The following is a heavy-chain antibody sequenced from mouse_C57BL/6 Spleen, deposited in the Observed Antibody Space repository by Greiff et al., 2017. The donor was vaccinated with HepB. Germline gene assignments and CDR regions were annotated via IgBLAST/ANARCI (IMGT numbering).Heavy chain of an antibody. D-gene: IGHD2-4*01. CDR2: ISSGGDYI. Sequence: EVQLQESGAGLVKPGGSLKLSCAASGFTFSSYAMSWVRQTPEKRLEWVAYISSGGDYIYYADTVKGRITFSRDNARNTLYLQMSSLKSEDTAMYYCTRVYDYDAWFAYWGQGTLVTVSA. V-gene: IGHV5-9-1*02. J-gene: IGHJ3*01. CDR1: GFTFSSYA. CDR3: TRVYDYDAWFAY.